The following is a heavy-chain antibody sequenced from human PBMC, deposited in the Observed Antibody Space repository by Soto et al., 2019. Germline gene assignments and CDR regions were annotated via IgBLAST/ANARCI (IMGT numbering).Heavy chain of an antibody. CDR1: GYTFSTNG. CDR3: ARGGGQRYCSRTSCYGGYYGMDV. CDR2: ISTYNGIT. Sequence: ASVKVSCKASGYTFSTNGISWVRQAPGQGPEWMAWISTYNGITDYAQKFLDRLTMTTDTSTSTAYMELRSLRSDDTAVYYCARGGGQRYCSRTSCYGGYYGMDVWGQGTTVTVSS. V-gene: IGHV1-18*04. J-gene: IGHJ6*02. D-gene: IGHD2-2*01.